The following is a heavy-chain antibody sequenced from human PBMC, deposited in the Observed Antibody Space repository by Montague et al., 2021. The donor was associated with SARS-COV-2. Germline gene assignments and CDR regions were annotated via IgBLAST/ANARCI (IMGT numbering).Heavy chain of an antibody. J-gene: IGHJ5*01. CDR2: VYISGST. CDR3: ARVSGYGSGSSFNWFDS. CDR1: GDSINNVNYF. V-gene: IGHV4-61*02. D-gene: IGHD3-10*01. Sequence: TLSLTCSVFGDSINNVNYFWSWIRQPAGKGLEWIGRVYISGSTDYNPPLKSRVTMLLDKSANELTLQVTSVTAADTAVYYCARVSGYGSGSSFNWFDSWGQETLVTVSS.